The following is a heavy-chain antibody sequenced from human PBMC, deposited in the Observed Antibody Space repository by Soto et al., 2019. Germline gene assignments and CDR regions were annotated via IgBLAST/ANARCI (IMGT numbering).Heavy chain of an antibody. CDR3: ARGDWFPPNTYLDY. J-gene: IGHJ4*02. Sequence: QVQLVQSGAEVKKHGASVKVSCKASGYTLTSYGSSWVRQAPEQGLEWMGWISAYNGNTNYAQKLQGRVTMTTDTSTSTAYMELRSLRSDDTAVYYCARGDWFPPNTYLDYWGQGTLVTVSS. CDR2: ISAYNGNT. V-gene: IGHV1-18*01. CDR1: GYTLTSYG. D-gene: IGHD3-9*01.